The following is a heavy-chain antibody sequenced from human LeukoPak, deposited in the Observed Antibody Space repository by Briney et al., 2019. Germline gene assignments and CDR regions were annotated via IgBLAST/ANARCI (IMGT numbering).Heavy chain of an antibody. D-gene: IGHD3-9*01. J-gene: IGHJ4*02. CDR1: GYTFTSYD. CDR2: INPSGGST. Sequence: ASVKVSCKASGYTFTSYDINWVRQAPGQGLEWMGIINPSGGSTSYAQKFQGRVTMTRDTSTSTVYMELSSLRSEDTAVYYCASYDILTGYYWGLGYWGQGTLVTVFS. V-gene: IGHV1-46*01. CDR3: ASYDILTGYYWGLGY.